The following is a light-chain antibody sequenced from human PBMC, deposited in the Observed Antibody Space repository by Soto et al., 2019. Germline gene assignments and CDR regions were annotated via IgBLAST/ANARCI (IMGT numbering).Light chain of an antibody. J-gene: IGKJ5*01. CDR1: QSVSNY. V-gene: IGKV3-11*01. CDR2: DAS. CDR3: QQRRYWQVT. Sequence: EIVMTQSPATLSVSPGERATLSCRASQSVSNYIAWYQQKPGQAPRLLIYDASNRATGIPARFSGSGSGTDFTLTISSLEPEDFAVYYCQQRRYWQVTFGQGTRLEIK.